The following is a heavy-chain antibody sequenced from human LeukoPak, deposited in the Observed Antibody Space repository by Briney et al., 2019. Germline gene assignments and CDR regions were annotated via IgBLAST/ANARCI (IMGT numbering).Heavy chain of an antibody. CDR2: IIPILGIA. CDR3: ASAAGNSCGQPAADWFDP. J-gene: IGHJ5*02. D-gene: IGHD4-23*01. Sequence: SVKVSCKASGGTFSGYAISWVRQAPGQGLEWMGRIIPILGIANYAQKFQGRVTITADKSTSTAYMELSSLRSEDTAVYYCASAAGNSCGQPAADWFDPWGQGTLVTVSS. CDR1: GGTFSGYA. V-gene: IGHV1-69*04.